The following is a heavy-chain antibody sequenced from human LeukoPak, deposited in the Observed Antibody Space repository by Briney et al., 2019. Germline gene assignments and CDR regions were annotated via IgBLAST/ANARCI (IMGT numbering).Heavy chain of an antibody. V-gene: IGHV3-23*01. CDR1: ESTFSSYS. CDR3: AKTPWNWYFDL. Sequence: GGSLRLSCAASESTFSSYSMRWVRQAPGKGLEWVSAISGSGDNTYYADSVKGRFTISRDNSKNTLYLQMNSLRAEDTAVYFCAKTPWNWYFDLWGRGTLVTVSS. D-gene: IGHD3-3*01. J-gene: IGHJ2*01. CDR2: ISGSGDNT.